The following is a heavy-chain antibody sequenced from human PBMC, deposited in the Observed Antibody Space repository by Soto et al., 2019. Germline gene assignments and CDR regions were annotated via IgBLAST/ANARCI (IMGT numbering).Heavy chain of an antibody. CDR3: AGGLYDPFDY. J-gene: IGHJ4*02. CDR2: IYYSGST. CDR1: GGSISSYY. V-gene: IGHV4-59*01. D-gene: IGHD5-12*01. Sequence: QVQLQESGPGLVKPSETLSLTCTVSGGSISSYYWSWIRQPPGKGLEWIGYIYYSGSTNYNPSLKSRVTISVDTSKNQFSLKLSSVTAADTAVYYCAGGLYDPFDYWGQGTLVTVSS.